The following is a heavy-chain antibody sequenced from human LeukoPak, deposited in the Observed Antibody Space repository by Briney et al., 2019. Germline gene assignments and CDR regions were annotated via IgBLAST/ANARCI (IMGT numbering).Heavy chain of an antibody. D-gene: IGHD1-26*01. CDR3: ARDVGATTVAFDI. V-gene: IGHV3-33*01. CDR2: IWYDGSNK. J-gene: IGHJ3*02. CDR1: GFTFSSYG. Sequence: GGSLRLSCAASGFTFSSYGMHWVRQAPGKGLEWVAVIWYDGSNKYYADSVKGRFTISRDNSKNTLYLQMNSRRAEDTAVYYCARDVGATTVAFDIWGQGTMVTASS.